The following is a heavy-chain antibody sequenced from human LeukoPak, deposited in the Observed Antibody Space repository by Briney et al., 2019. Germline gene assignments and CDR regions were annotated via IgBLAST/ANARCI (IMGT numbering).Heavy chain of an antibody. CDR3: AKPRTTGLGWAQFDY. D-gene: IGHD2-8*02. Sequence: GGSLRLSCAASGFTFSSFAMTWVRQAPGKGLEWASGFDGNGPNTYYADSVKGRWTISRDNSRNTPYLEMNSLRPEDTAIYYCAKPRTTGLGWAQFDYWGQGSLVTVSS. CDR2: FDGNGPNT. CDR1: GFTFSSFA. V-gene: IGHV3-23*01. J-gene: IGHJ4*02.